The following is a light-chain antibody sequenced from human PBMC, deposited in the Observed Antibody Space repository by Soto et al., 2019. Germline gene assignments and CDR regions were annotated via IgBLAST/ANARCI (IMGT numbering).Light chain of an antibody. CDR3: SSYTSRATVV. J-gene: IGLJ2*01. Sequence: QSALTQPASVSGSPGQSITISCTGTSSDVGGYQYVSWYQQHPGRVPKLMIYDVTKRPSGVSNRFSASKSGNTASLTISGLQAEDEADYYCSSYTSRATVVFGGGTKLTVL. CDR1: SSDVGGYQY. V-gene: IGLV2-14*03. CDR2: DVT.